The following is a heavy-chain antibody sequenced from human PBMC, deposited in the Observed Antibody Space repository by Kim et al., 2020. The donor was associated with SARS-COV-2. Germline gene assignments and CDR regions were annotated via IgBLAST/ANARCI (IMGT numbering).Heavy chain of an antibody. D-gene: IGHD2-15*01. CDR3: VRWPPYYFDY. Sequence: SETLSLTCAVYGGSFSGYYWSWIRQPPGKGLEWIGEINHSGSTNYNPSLKSRVTISVDTSKNQFSLKLSSVTAADTAVYYCVRWPPYYFDYWGQGTLVPVSA. J-gene: IGHJ4*02. CDR2: INHSGST. CDR1: GGSFSGYY. V-gene: IGHV4-34*01.